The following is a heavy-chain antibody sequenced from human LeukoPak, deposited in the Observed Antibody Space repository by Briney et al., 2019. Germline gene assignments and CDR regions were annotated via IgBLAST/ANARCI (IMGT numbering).Heavy chain of an antibody. CDR3: ARGLSGSYDY. D-gene: IGHD1-26*01. CDR1: GFTFSSYW. Sequence: PRGSLRLSCAASGFTFSSYWMNWVRQAPGKGLEWVANIKEDGSEKYYVDSVKGRFTISRDNAKNSLYLQMNSLRAEDTAVYYCARGLSGSYDYWGQGTLVTVSS. V-gene: IGHV3-7*01. CDR2: IKEDGSEK. J-gene: IGHJ4*02.